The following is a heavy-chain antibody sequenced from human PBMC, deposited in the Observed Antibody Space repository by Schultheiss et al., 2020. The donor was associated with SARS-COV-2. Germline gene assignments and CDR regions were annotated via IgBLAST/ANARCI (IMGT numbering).Heavy chain of an antibody. V-gene: IGHV3-9*01. D-gene: IGHD1-26*01. CDR1: GFTFDDYA. J-gene: IGHJ1*01. CDR2: IIWNSGSI. Sequence: SLKISCAASGFTFDDYAMHWVRQAPGKGLEWVSGIIWNSGSIGYADSVKGRFTISRHNSKNTLYLQMNSLRAEDTAVYYCASSPAGSYYSVYFQHWGQGTLVTVSS. CDR3: ASSPAGSYYSVYFQH.